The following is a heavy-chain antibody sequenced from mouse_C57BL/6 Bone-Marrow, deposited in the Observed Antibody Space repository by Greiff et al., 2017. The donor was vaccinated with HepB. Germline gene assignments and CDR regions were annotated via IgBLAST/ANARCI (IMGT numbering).Heavy chain of an antibody. CDR2: LDPENGDT. D-gene: IGHD2-4*01. CDR1: GFNIKDDY. V-gene: IGHV14-4*01. J-gene: IGHJ1*03. Sequence: EVKLQESGAELVRPGASVKLSCTASGFNIKDDYMHWVKQRPEQGLEWIGWLDPENGDTEYASKFQGKATITADTSSNTAYLQLSSLTSEDTAVYYCTGPTMITNWYFDVWGTGTTVTVSS. CDR3: TGPTMITNWYFDV.